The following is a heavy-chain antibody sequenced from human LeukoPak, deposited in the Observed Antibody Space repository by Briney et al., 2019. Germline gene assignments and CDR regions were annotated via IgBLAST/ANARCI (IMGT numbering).Heavy chain of an antibody. CDR1: GYTFTSYG. CDR3: ARDTSSGWPSWNFDY. J-gene: IGHJ4*02. D-gene: IGHD6-19*01. Sequence: GASVKVSCKASGYTFTSYGISWVRQAPGQGLEWMGWISAYNGNTNYAQKLQGRVTMTTDTSTSTAYMELRSLRSDDTAVYYCARDTSSGWPSWNFDYWGQGTLVTVSS. V-gene: IGHV1-18*01. CDR2: ISAYNGNT.